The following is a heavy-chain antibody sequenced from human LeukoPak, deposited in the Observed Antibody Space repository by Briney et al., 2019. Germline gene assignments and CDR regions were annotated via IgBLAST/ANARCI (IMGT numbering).Heavy chain of an antibody. CDR2: IYYSGST. CDR3: ARDTYSGSYINWFDP. Sequence: SETLSLTCTVSGGSISSSSYYWGWIRQPPGKGLEWIGYIYYSGSTNYNPSLKSRVTISVDTSKNQFSLKLSSVTAADTAVYYCARDTYSGSYINWFDPWGQGTLVTVSS. D-gene: IGHD1-26*01. J-gene: IGHJ5*02. CDR1: GGSISSSSYY. V-gene: IGHV4-61*01.